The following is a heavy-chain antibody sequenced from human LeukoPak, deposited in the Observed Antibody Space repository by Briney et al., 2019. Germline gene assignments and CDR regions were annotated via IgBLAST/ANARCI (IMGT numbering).Heavy chain of an antibody. CDR3: ARGYDILTGYPPFDY. CDR2: ISSSSSYI. J-gene: IGHJ4*02. V-gene: IGHV3-21*01. Sequence: GGSLRLSCAASGFTFSSYSMNWVRQAPGKGLEWVSSISSSSSYIYYADSVKGRFTISRDNAKNSLYLQMNSLRAEDTAVYYCARGYDILTGYPPFDYWGQGTLVTVSS. D-gene: IGHD3-9*01. CDR1: GFTFSSYS.